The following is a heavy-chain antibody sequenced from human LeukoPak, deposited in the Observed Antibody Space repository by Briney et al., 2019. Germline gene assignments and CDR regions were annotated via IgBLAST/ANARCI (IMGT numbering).Heavy chain of an antibody. CDR2: INSDGTIT. Sequence: GGSLRLSCAASGFTFSPYWMHWVRQVPGKGLVWVSDINSDGTITHYAASVKGRFTVSRENAQDTLYLQMNSLRAEDTAVYYCARGTALQDYWGQGTLVTVSS. CDR1: GFTFSPYW. J-gene: IGHJ4*02. D-gene: IGHD2-2*02. CDR3: ARGTALQDY. V-gene: IGHV3-74*01.